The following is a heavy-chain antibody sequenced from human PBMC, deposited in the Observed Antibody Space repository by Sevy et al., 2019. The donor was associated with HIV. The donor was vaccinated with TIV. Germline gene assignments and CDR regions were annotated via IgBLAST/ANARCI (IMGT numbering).Heavy chain of an antibody. CDR3: AKGGGGHYDPDEIGYYFYYYNMDV. CDR2: ISGSGSRT. D-gene: IGHD3-22*01. J-gene: IGHJ6*03. Sequence: GGSLRLSCAVSGFSFDSYGMTWVRQAPGKGLEWVSGISGSGSRTYYADSVKGRFIISRDNSKNTLDLQMNSLRSEDKAIYFRAKGGGGHYDPDEIGYYFYYYNMDVWGKGTTVTVSS. V-gene: IGHV3-23*01. CDR1: GFSFDSYG.